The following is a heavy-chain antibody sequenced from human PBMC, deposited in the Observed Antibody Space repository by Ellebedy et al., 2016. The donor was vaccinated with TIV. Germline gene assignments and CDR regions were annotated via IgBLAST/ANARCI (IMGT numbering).Heavy chain of an antibody. V-gene: IGHV1-18*01. CDR3: AREGTMVRGVIWAHGMDV. Sequence: ASVKVSXKASSYTFTSYGISWVRQAPGQGLEWMGWISAYNGNTNYAQKLQGRVTMTTDTSTSTAYMELRSLRSDDTAVYYCAREGTMVRGVIWAHGMDVWGQGTTVTVSS. D-gene: IGHD3-10*01. CDR1: SYTFTSYG. CDR2: ISAYNGNT. J-gene: IGHJ6*02.